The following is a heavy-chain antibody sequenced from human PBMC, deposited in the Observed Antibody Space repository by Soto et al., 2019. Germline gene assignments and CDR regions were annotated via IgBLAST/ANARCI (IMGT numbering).Heavy chain of an antibody. D-gene: IGHD5-18*01. CDR1: GYSFTSHR. V-gene: IGHV5-10-1*01. CDR3: ARGDTALSYWYFDL. J-gene: IGHJ2*01. CDR2: IDPSDSYT. Sequence: EVQLVQSGAEVKKPGESLRISCKGSGYSFTSHRISWVRQMPGKGLAWMGSIDPSDSYTSYSPSFQGHVTISADKSISTVYQQWSSLKASDTATYYCARGDTALSYWYFDLWGRGTLVTVSP.